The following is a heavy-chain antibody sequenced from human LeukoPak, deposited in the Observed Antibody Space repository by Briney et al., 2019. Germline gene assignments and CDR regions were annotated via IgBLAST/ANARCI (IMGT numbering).Heavy chain of an antibody. CDR2: IYHSGST. CDR3: ARGYCSSTSCYVGY. J-gene: IGHJ4*02. Sequence: SETLSLTCTVSGGSISGGGYYWSWIRQPPGKGLEWIGYIYHSGSTYYNPSLKSRVTISVDRSKNQFSLKLSSVTAADTAVYYCARGYCSSTSCYVGYWGQGTLVTVSS. CDR1: GGSISGGGYY. D-gene: IGHD2-2*01. V-gene: IGHV4-30-2*01.